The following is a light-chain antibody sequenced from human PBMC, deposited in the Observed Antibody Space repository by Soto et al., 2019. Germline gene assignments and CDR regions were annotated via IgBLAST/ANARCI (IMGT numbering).Light chain of an antibody. J-gene: IGKJ5*01. CDR1: QGISSW. Sequence: DIQMTQSPSSVSASVGDRVTITCRASQGISSWLAWCQQKPGKAPKLQIYAASSLQSGVPSRFSGSGSGTDFTLTISSLQPEDFATYYCQQANSFPITFGQGTRLEIK. V-gene: IGKV1D-12*01. CDR2: AAS. CDR3: QQANSFPIT.